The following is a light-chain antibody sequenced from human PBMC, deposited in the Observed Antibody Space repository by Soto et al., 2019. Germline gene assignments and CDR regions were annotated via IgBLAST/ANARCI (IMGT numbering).Light chain of an antibody. Sequence: EIVLTQPPGTLSLSPGERATLSCRASQSVSSSYLAWYQQKPGQAPRLLIYDASIRATGIPDRFSGSGSGTDFTLTISRLEPEDFAVYYCQQYGSSPPWTFGQGTKVDIK. CDR3: QQYGSSPPWT. J-gene: IGKJ1*01. V-gene: IGKV3-20*01. CDR2: DAS. CDR1: QSVSSSY.